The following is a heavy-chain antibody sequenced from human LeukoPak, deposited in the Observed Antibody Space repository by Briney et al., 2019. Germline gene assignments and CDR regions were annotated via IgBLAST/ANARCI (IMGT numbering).Heavy chain of an antibody. D-gene: IGHD6-6*01. CDR3: ARVKGSNWFDP. CDR1: GVSISIYY. CDR2: IYNSEST. J-gene: IGHJ5*02. V-gene: IGHV4-59*01. Sequence: PSETLSLTCTVSGVSISIYYWSWIRQPPGKGLEWIGYIYNSESTYYNPTLKSRVTISLDTSKNQFSLRLNSVTAADTAVYYCARVKGSNWFDPWGQGTLVTVSS.